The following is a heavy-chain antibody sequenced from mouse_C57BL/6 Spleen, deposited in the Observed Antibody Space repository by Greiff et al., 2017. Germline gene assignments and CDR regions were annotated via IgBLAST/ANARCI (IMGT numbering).Heavy chain of an antibody. Sequence: QVQLQQSGAELVRPGSSVKLSCKASGYTFTSYWLHWVKQRPIQGLEWIGNIDPSDSETHYNQKFKDKATLTVDKSSSTAYMQLSSLTSEDSAVYYCARRGDDGYYGFAYWGQGTLVTVSA. D-gene: IGHD2-3*01. CDR1: GYTFTSYW. V-gene: IGHV1-52*01. CDR3: ARRGDDGYYGFAY. J-gene: IGHJ3*01. CDR2: IDPSDSET.